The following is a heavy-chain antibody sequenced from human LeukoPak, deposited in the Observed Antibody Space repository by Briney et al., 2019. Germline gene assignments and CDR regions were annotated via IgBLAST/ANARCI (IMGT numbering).Heavy chain of an antibody. CDR1: GYTFTSYY. D-gene: IGHD3-22*01. CDR3: ARDLDSSREDV. CDR2: INPSGGST. Sequence: ASVKVSCKASGYTFTSYYMHWVRQAPGQGLEWMGIINPSGGSTSYAQKFQGRVTMTEDTSTDTAYMELSSLRSEDTAVYYCARDLDSSREDVWGQGTTVTVSS. V-gene: IGHV1-46*01. J-gene: IGHJ6*02.